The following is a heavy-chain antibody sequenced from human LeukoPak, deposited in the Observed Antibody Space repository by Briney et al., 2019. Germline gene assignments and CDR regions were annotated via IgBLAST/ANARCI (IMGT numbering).Heavy chain of an antibody. CDR3: ARASSGSLRFLEWCWFDP. J-gene: IGHJ5*02. V-gene: IGHV1-2*02. CDR2: INPNSGGT. CDR1: GYTFTGYY. D-gene: IGHD3-3*01. Sequence: ASVKVSCKASGYTFTGYYMHWVRQAPGQGLEWMGWINPNSGGTNYAQKFQGRVTMTRDTSISTAYMELSRLRSDDTAVYYCARASSGSLRFLEWCWFDPWGQGTLVTVSS.